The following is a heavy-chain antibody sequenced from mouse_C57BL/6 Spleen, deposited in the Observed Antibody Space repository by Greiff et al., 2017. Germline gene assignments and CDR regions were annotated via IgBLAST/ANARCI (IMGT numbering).Heavy chain of an antibody. CDR2: IYPGGGYT. J-gene: IGHJ2*01. V-gene: IGHV1-63*01. CDR1: GYTFTNYW. D-gene: IGHD4-1*02. CDR3: ARFQLGPRQYYFDY. Sequence: QVQLKESGAELVRPGTSVKMSCKASGYTFTNYWIGWAKQRPGHGLEWIGDIYPGGGYTNYNEKFKGKATLTADKSSSTAYMQFSSLTSEDSAIYYCARFQLGPRQYYFDYWGQGTTLTVSS.